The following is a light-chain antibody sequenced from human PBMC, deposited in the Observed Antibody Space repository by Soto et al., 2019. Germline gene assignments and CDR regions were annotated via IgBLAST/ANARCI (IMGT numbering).Light chain of an antibody. CDR3: QQYKIYPLT. J-gene: IGKJ4*01. CDR1: QGISTY. Sequence: DVQMTQSPSSLSASIGDTVTITCRASQGISTYLAWFQQKPGKAPKSLVFAASNVQVGVPSRFSGSGSGSDFTLTIRSLQPEDFAPYYCQQYKIYPLTFCGWTKVEI. CDR2: AAS. V-gene: IGKV1-16*01.